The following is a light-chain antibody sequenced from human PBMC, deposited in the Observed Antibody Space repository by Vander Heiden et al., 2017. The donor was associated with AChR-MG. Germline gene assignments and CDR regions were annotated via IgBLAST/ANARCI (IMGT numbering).Light chain of an antibody. V-gene: IGLV1-44*01. CDR3: ATWDDSMTAYV. Sequence: QSVLAHPPSASGPPVQRVTVSCSRRSSNIGSNSVNWYQQVPGRAPKLLIHSDDHRPSGVPDRFSGSRSGTSASLAITGLQSEDEAVYYCATWDDSMTAYVFGTGTTVTVL. CDR1: SSNIGSNS. J-gene: IGLJ1*01. CDR2: SDD.